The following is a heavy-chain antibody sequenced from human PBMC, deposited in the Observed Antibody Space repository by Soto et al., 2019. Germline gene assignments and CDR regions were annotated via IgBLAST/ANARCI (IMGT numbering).Heavy chain of an antibody. CDR1: GGSIGCDS. V-gene: IGHV4-59*01. Sequence: SETLSLTCTVSGGSIGCDSWSWIRQSPGKGLDFIGYIYHSGSTNYNPSLKSRVTISMDTSKNQFSLRLSAVTAADTAVYYCARAGIVQVSYAMDVWGQGTTVTVSS. CDR2: IYHSGST. CDR3: ARAGIVQVSYAMDV. J-gene: IGHJ6*02. D-gene: IGHD2-8*01.